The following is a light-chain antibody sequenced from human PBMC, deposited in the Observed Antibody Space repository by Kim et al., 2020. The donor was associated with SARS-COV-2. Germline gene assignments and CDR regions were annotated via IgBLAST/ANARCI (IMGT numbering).Light chain of an antibody. CDR2: GAS. V-gene: IGKV3-20*01. CDR1: QSVSSSY. CDR3: QQYGSSPRT. J-gene: IGKJ1*01. Sequence: IVLTQSPGTLSLSPGERATLSCRASQSVSSSYLAWYQLQPGQAPRLLIYGASSRATGIPDRFSGSGSGTDFTLTISRLEPEDFAVYYCQQYGSSPRTFGQGTKVDIK.